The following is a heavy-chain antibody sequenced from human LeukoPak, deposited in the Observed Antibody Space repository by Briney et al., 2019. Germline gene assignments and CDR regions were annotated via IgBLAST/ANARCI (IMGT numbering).Heavy chain of an antibody. J-gene: IGHJ3*02. CDR3: ARDWVAGVPFDAFDI. V-gene: IGHV3-7*03. D-gene: IGHD3-10*01. CDR2: IKEDGSEK. CDR1: GSTLSSYW. Sequence: GGSLRLSCAVSGSTLSSYWMSWVRQAPGKGLEWVANIKEDGSEKYYVDSVKGRFTISRDNAKNSLYLHMNSLTAEDTAMYYCARDWVAGVPFDAFDIWGQGT.